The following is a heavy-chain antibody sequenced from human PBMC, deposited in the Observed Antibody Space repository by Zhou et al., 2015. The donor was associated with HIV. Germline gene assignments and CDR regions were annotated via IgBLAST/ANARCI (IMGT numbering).Heavy chain of an antibody. J-gene: IGHJ6*03. CDR1: GFTFNNYA. CDR2: VKQDGSEK. CDR3: ARVGSSPQRYFYMDV. D-gene: IGHD3-10*01. Sequence: QVQLVESGGGVVQPGRSLRLSCVASGFTFNNYAMHWVRQAPGKGLEWVANVKQDGSEKYYQDSVKGRFVIFRDNAKSLVHLQMNNLISDDTAVYYCARVGSSPQRYFYMDVWGEGATVTVPS. V-gene: IGHV3-30*09.